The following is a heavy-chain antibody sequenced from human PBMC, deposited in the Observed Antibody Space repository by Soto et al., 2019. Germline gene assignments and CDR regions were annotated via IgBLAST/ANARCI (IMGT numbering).Heavy chain of an antibody. D-gene: IGHD3-3*01. Sequence: QVQLQESGPGLVKPSETLSLTCTVSGGSISSYYWSWIRQPPGKGLEWIGYIYYSGSTNYNPSLKSRVTISVDTSKNQFSLKLSSVTAADTAVYYCARVFWSGYYMTFDYWGQGTLVTVSS. CDR2: IYYSGST. CDR3: ARVFWSGYYMTFDY. J-gene: IGHJ4*02. CDR1: GGSISSYY. V-gene: IGHV4-59*01.